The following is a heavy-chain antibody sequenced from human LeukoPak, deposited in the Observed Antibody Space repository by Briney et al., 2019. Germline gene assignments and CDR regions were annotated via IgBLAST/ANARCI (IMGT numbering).Heavy chain of an antibody. D-gene: IGHD6-13*01. J-gene: IGHJ5*02. CDR1: GYTFTSYA. Sequence: ASVKVSCKVSGYTFTSYAMNWVRQAPGQGLEWMGWINTNTGNPTYAQGFTGRFVFSLDTSVSTAYLQISSLKAEDTAVYYCARVGSSSWYENWFDPWGQGTLVTVSS. V-gene: IGHV7-4-1*02. CDR2: INTNTGNP. CDR3: ARVGSSSWYENWFDP.